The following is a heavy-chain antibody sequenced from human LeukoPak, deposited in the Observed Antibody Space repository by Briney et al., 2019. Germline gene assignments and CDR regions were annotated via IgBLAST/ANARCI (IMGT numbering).Heavy chain of an antibody. CDR2: IRYDGSNK. D-gene: IGHD2-15*01. CDR1: GFTFSSYG. V-gene: IGHV3-30*02. J-gene: IGHJ6*02. CDR3: AKLLSYCSGGSCYSGRVYGMDV. Sequence: GGSLRLSCAASGFTFSSYGMHWVRQAPGKGLEWVAFIRYDGSNKYYADSVKGRFTISRDNSKNTLYLQMNSLRAEDTAVYYCAKLLSYCSGGSCYSGRVYGMDVWGQGTTVTVSS.